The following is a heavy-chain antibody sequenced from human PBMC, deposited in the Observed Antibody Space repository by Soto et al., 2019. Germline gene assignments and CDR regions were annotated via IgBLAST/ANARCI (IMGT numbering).Heavy chain of an antibody. CDR1: GFTFSSYA. J-gene: IGHJ5*02. D-gene: IGHD6-13*01. V-gene: IGHV3-23*01. CDR3: AKDVGGRSSWYAVHDWFDP. Sequence: GGSLRLSCAASGFTFSSYAMSWVRQAPGKGLEWVSAISGSGGSTYYADSVKGRFTISRDNSKNTLYLQRNSQRAEDTAVYYCAKDVGGRSSWYAVHDWFDPWGQGTLVTVSS. CDR2: ISGSGGST.